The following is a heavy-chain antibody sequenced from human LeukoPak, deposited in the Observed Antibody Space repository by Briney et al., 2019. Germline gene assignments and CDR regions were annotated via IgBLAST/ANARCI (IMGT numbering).Heavy chain of an antibody. CDR3: ARVAGTFDY. Sequence: GRSLRLSCAASGFTFDDYAMHWVRQAPGKGLEWVSSISSSSSYIYYADSVKGRFTISRDNAKNSLYLQMNSLRAEDTAVYYCARVAGTFDYWGQGTLVTVSS. CDR2: ISSSSSYI. CDR1: GFTFDDYA. V-gene: IGHV3-21*01. D-gene: IGHD6-19*01. J-gene: IGHJ4*02.